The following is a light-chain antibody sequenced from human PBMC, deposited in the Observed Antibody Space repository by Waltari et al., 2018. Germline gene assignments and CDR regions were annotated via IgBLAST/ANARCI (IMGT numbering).Light chain of an antibody. Sequence: QSALTQPASVSGSPGQSITIPCSGTSSDVGGYNYVSCYQQYPGKAPKLMIYDVSHRPSGVSDRFSGAKSGSTASLTISGLQAEDEADYYCSSYTSSNTVVFGGGTKLTVL. V-gene: IGLV2-14*03. CDR1: SSDVGGYNY. CDR3: SSYTSSNTVV. J-gene: IGLJ2*01. CDR2: DVS.